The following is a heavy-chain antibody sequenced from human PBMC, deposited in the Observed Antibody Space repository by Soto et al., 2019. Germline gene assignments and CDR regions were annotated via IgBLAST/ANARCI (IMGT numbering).Heavy chain of an antibody. CDR2: IKSKTDGGTT. Sequence: PGGSLRLSCAASGFTFSNAWMSWVRQAPGKGLEWVGRIKSKTDGGTTDYAAPVKGRFTISRDDSKNTLYLQMNSLKTEDTAVYYCTTVWVPRVATSDYWGQGTLVTVSS. D-gene: IGHD5-12*01. J-gene: IGHJ4*02. CDR1: GFTFSNAW. V-gene: IGHV3-15*01. CDR3: TTVWVPRVATSDY.